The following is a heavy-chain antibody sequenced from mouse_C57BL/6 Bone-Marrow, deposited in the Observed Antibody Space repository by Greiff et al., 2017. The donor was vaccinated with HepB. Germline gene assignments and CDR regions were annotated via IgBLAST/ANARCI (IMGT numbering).Heavy chain of an antibody. V-gene: IGHV1-54*01. CDR2: INPGSGGT. CDR1: GYAFTNYL. D-gene: IGHD3-2*02. CDR3: ARRLFYFDY. J-gene: IGHJ2*01. Sequence: VQLQQSGAELVRPGTSVKVSCKASGYAFTNYLIEWVKQRPGQGLEWIGLINPGSGGTNYNEKFKGKATLTADKSSSTAYMQLSSLTSEDSAVYFCARRLFYFDYWGKGTTLTVSS.